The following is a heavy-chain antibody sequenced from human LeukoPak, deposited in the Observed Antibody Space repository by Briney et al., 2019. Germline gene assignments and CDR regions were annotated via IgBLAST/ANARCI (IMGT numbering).Heavy chain of an antibody. V-gene: IGHV4-59*01. CDR2: IYYSGST. D-gene: IGHD1-14*01. CDR1: GGSISSYY. Sequence: SETLSLTCTVSGGSISSYYWSWIRQPPGKGLEWIGYIYYSGSTNYNPSLKSRVTISVDTSKNQFSLKLSSATAADTAVYYCARDPGPRNPYRMDVWGQGTTVTLPS. J-gene: IGHJ6*01. CDR3: ARDPGPRNPYRMDV.